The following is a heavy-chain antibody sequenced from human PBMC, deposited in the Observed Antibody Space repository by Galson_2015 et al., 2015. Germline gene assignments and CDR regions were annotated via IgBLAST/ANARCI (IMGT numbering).Heavy chain of an antibody. J-gene: IGHJ6*02. CDR2: ISGYNGNA. V-gene: IGHV1-18*01. CDR1: GYTFTTYG. Sequence: SVKVSCKASGYTFTTYGINWVRQAPGQGLEWMGWISGYNGNANYAQEVQGRLTMTTDTSTNTAYMELRSLRSDDTAVYYCARSQVTSSDVKYYYYYAMDEWGQGTTVTVSS. D-gene: IGHD2-21*02. CDR3: ARSQVTSSDVKYYYYYAMDE.